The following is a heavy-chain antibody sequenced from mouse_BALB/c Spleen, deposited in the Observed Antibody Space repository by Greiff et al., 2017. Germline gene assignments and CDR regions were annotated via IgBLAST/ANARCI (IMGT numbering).Heavy chain of an antibody. D-gene: IGHD6-5*01. CDR1: GFAFSSYD. Sequence: EVKLVESGGGLVKPGGSLKLSCAASGFAFSSYDMSWVRQTPEKRLEWVAYISSGGGSTYYPDTVKGRFTISRDNAKNTLYLQMSSLKSEDTAMYYCASYALAWFAYWGQGTLVTVSA. CDR3: ASYALAWFAY. J-gene: IGHJ3*01. CDR2: ISSGGGST. V-gene: IGHV5-12-1*01.